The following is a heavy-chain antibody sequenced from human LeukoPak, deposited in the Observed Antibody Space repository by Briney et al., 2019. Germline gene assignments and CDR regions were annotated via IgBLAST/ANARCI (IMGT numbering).Heavy chain of an antibody. D-gene: IGHD4-11*01. V-gene: IGHV4-61*01. CDR2: IYYSGST. CDR1: GYSITSGYY. J-gene: IGHJ4*02. CDR3: ARIGYSDYGYFDY. Sequence: PSETLSLTCAVSGYSITSGYYWGWIRQPPGKGLEWIGYIYYSGSTNYNPSLKSRVTISIDTSKNQFSLNLSSVTAADTAVYYCARIGYSDYGYFDYWGQGTLVTVSS.